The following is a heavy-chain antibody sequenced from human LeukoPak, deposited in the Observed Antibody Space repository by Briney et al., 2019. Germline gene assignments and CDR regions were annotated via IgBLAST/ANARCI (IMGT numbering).Heavy chain of an antibody. CDR3: ARERGAVAFDY. D-gene: IGHD6-19*01. Sequence: KTSETLSLTCTVSGGSISSYCWSWIRQPPGKGLEWIGYIYYSGSPNYNPSLKSRVTISVDTSKNQFSLKLSSVTAADTAVYYCARERGAVAFDYWGQGTLVTVSS. V-gene: IGHV4-59*01. J-gene: IGHJ4*02. CDR2: IYYSGSP. CDR1: GGSISSYC.